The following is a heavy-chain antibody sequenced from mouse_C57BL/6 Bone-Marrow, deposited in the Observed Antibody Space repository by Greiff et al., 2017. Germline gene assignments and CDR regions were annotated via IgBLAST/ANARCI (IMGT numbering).Heavy chain of an antibody. V-gene: IGHV1-80*01. D-gene: IGHD1-1*01. CDR3: AAITTVVEGGYFDV. J-gene: IGHJ1*03. Sequence: QVQLKESGAELVKPGASVKISCKASGYAFSSYWMNWVKQRPGKGLEWIGQIYPGDGDTNYNGKFKGKATLTADKSSSTAYMQLSSLTSEDSAVYFCAAITTVVEGGYFDVWGRGTTVTVTA. CDR1: GYAFSSYW. CDR2: IYPGDGDT.